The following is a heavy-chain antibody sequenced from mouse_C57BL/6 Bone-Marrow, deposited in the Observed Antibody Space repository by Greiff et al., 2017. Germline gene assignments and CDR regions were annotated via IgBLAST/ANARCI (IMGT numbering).Heavy chain of an antibody. V-gene: IGHV1-50*01. D-gene: IGHD2-4*01. CDR1: GYTFTSYW. CDR2: IDPSDSYT. J-gene: IGHJ3*01. CDR3: ARCGMISPWFAY. Sequence: VQLQQPGAELVKPGASVKLSCKASGYTFTSYWMQWVKQRPGQGLEWIGEIDPSDSYTNYNQKFKGKATLTVDTSSSTAYMQLSSLTSEDSAVYYCARCGMISPWFAYWGQGTLVTVSA.